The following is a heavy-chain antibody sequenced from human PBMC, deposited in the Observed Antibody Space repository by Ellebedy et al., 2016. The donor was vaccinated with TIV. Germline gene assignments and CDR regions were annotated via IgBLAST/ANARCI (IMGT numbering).Heavy chain of an antibody. J-gene: IGHJ4*01. Sequence: GESLKISCAASGFNFIDYAMSWVRQAPGKGLEWVSIITPGSDFTSYADPVKGRFTISRDNSKKMVYLQMNSLRVEDTAIYYCAKDYLGRESLFDYWGCGTLVTVSS. V-gene: IGHV3-23*01. D-gene: IGHD3-16*01. CDR3: AKDYLGRESLFDY. CDR1: GFNFIDYA. CDR2: ITPGSDFT.